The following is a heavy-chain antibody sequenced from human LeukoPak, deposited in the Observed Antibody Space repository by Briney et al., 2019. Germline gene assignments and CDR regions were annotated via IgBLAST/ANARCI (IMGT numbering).Heavy chain of an antibody. CDR3: ARENLRSPYDGMDV. CDR2: ISSSGSTI. CDR1: GFTFSNYY. V-gene: IGHV3-11*01. J-gene: IGHJ6*02. Sequence: GGPLKLSWAPSGFTFSNYYMTWIGRPPGKGRGGVSYISSSGSTIYYADSVKGRFTISRDNAKNSLYLQMNSLRAEDTAVYYCARENLRSPYDGMDVWGQGTTVTVSS. D-gene: IGHD4-17*01.